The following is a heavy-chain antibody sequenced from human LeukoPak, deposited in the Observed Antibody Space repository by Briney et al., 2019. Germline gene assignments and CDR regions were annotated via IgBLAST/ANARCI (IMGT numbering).Heavy chain of an antibody. V-gene: IGHV4-59*01. Sequence: SETLSLTCTDSGGSISGYYWSWIRQPPGKGLEWIGNIYYSGTVNYSPSLKSRVTISVATSNNQFSLNLLFVTAADSAVYYCARGWDTGYGYYGMDVWGQGTTVTVSS. CDR1: GGSISGYY. CDR2: IYYSGTV. D-gene: IGHD5-18*01. CDR3: ARGWDTGYGYYGMDV. J-gene: IGHJ6*02.